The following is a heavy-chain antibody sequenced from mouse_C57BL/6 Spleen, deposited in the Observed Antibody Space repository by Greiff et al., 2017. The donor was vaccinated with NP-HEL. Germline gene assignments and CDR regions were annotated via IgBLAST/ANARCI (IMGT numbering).Heavy chain of an antibody. CDR1: GYTFTSYW. CDR3: ARRGTGLDY. J-gene: IGHJ2*01. CDR2: IDPSDSET. V-gene: IGHV1-52*01. D-gene: IGHD4-1*01. Sequence: QVQLQQPGAELVRPGSSVKLSCKASGYTFTSYWMHWVKQRPIQGLEWIGNIDPSDSETHYNQKFKDKATLTVDKSSSTAYMQLRSRTSEDSAVYYCARRGTGLDYWGQGTTLTVSS.